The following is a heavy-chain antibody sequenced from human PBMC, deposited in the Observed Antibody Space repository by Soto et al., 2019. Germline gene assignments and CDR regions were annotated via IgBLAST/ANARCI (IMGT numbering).Heavy chain of an antibody. D-gene: IGHD6-6*01. Sequence: ASVKVSCKASGYTFTSYAMNWVRQAPGQGLEWMGWINTNTGNPTYAQGFTGRFVFSLDTSVSTAYLQISSLKAEDTAVYYCARDGIAAHYYYYYYMDVWGKGTTVTVSS. J-gene: IGHJ6*03. CDR2: INTNTGNP. CDR3: ARDGIAAHYYYYYYMDV. CDR1: GYTFTSYA. V-gene: IGHV7-4-1*02.